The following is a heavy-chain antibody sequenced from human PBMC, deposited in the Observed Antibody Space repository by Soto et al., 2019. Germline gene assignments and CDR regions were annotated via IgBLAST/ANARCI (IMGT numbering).Heavy chain of an antibody. CDR2: IHHSGST. CDR1: GYPISSGYY. J-gene: IGHJ4*02. Sequence: ETLSLTCAVSGYPISSGYYWGWIRQPPGKGLEWIGIIHHSGSTYYNPSLRSRITISVDTSKNQFSLKMPSVTAADTAVYYCARSSGYVPGGYWGQGIPVTVSS. V-gene: IGHV4-38-2*01. CDR3: ARSSGYVPGGY. D-gene: IGHD5-12*01.